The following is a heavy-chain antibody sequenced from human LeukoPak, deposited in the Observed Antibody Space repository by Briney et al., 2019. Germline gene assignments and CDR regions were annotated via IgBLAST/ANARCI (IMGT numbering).Heavy chain of an antibody. V-gene: IGHV3-53*01. J-gene: IGHJ3*01. Sequence: PGGSLRLSCAVSGFSVSTNYMSWVRQAPGKGLEWVSGIYSGGTIRYADSVKGRFTISRDNSRDTLHLQMNSLRVDETAVYYWVRAVHHLFSGGSGHYGDAFDGCGQGTVVTVSS. CDR1: GFSVSTNY. CDR2: IYSGGTI. D-gene: IGHD3-22*01. CDR3: VRAVHHLFSGGSGHYGDAFDG.